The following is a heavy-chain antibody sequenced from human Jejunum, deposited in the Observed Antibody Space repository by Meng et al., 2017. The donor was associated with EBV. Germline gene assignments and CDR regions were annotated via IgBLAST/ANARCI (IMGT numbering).Heavy chain of an antibody. D-gene: IGHD4-17*01. J-gene: IGHJ4*02. CDR2: IDRSGSN. Sequence: GGGGVGERSGAVAPTCAITGECVSSDFECWSRQPPGRGLAWIGEIDRSGSNTYNPTHENRVPLSVDPSKIQCARWLNSVTAADTAIYYCERLVKWDYGDHRVFDYWGQGALVTVSS. CDR1: GECVSSDF. CDR3: ERLVKWDYGDHRVFDY. V-gene: IGHV4-34*01.